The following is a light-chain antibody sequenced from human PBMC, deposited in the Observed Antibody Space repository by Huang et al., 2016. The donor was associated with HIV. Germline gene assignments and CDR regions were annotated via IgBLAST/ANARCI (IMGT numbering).Light chain of an antibody. CDR3: QQRSNWPRTIT. V-gene: IGKV3-11*01. CDR2: DAS. CDR1: QSASNY. Sequence: EIVLTQSPATLSLSPGERATLSCRASQSASNYLAWYQQKPGQAPRLLIYDASNRATGNPARFSGSGSGTDFTLTISSLEPEDFAVYYCQQRSNWPRTITFGQGTRLEMK. J-gene: IGKJ5*01.